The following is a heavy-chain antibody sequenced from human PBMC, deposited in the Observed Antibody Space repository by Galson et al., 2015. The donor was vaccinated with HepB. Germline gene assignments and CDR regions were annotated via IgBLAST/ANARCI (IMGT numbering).Heavy chain of an antibody. CDR2: IIPIFGTA. CDR3: ARGGGPYDILTGVDY. J-gene: IGHJ4*02. V-gene: IGHV1-69*06. CDR1: GDTFSSYA. D-gene: IGHD3-9*01. Sequence: SVKVSCKASGDTFSSYAISWVRQAPGQGLEWMGGIIPIFGTANYAQKFQGRVTITADKSTSTAYMELSSLRSEDTAVYYCARGGGPYDILTGVDYWGQGTLVTVSS.